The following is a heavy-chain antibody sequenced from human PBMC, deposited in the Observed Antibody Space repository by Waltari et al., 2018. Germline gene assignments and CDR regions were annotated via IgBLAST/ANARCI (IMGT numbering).Heavy chain of an antibody. D-gene: IGHD6-13*01. CDR1: GYTFTSYY. Sequence: QVQLVQSGAEVKKPGASVKVSCKASGYTFTSYYMHWVRQAPGQGLEWRGIINPSGGRTSYVKKFQGRVTMTRDTSTSTVYMELSSLRSEDTAVYYCARDRSERGSSWSLDYWGQGTLVTVSS. V-gene: IGHV1-46*01. J-gene: IGHJ4*02. CDR2: INPSGGRT. CDR3: ARDRSERGSSWSLDY.